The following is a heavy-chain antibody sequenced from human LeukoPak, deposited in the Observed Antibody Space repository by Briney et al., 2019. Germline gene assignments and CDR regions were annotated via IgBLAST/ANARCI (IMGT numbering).Heavy chain of an antibody. Sequence: ASVKVSCKASGYTFTSYYMHWVRQAPGQGLEWMGIINPSGGSTSYAQKFQGRVTMTRDMSTSTVYMELRSLRSDDTAVYYCARVSGYLIDCWGQGTLVTVSS. J-gene: IGHJ4*02. CDR1: GYTFTSYY. CDR2: INPSGGST. V-gene: IGHV1-46*01. D-gene: IGHD3-22*01. CDR3: ARVSGYLIDC.